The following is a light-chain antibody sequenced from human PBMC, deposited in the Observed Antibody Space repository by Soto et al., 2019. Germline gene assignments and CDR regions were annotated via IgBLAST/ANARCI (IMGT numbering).Light chain of an antibody. Sequence: EIVMTQSPATLSVSPGERAPLSCRASQSVSSSLAWYQQKPGQAPRLLIYGASTRATGVPARFSGGGSGTEFTLTISSLQSEDFAVYYCQQYNDWPRTFGHGTKVEI. CDR1: QSVSSS. J-gene: IGKJ1*01. V-gene: IGKV3-15*01. CDR2: GAS. CDR3: QQYNDWPRT.